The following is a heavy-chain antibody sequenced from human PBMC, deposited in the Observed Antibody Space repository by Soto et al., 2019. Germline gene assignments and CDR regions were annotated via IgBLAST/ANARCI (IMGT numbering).Heavy chain of an antibody. V-gene: IGHV4-59*08. CDR1: GGSISSYY. Sequence: SETLSLTCTVSGGSISSYYWSWIRQPPGKGLEWIGYIYYSGSTNYNPSLKSRVTISVDTSKNQFSLKLSPVTAADTNNTPPPTGRATISVDTSMNRFALKLSSVTAPDTAVYYCARQGYYGSGSYWVNYYYYMDVWGKGTTVTVSS. CDR3: PTGRATISVDTSMNRFALKLSSVTAPDTAVYYCARQGYYGSGSYWVNYYYYMDV. J-gene: IGHJ6*03. D-gene: IGHD3-10*01. CDR2: IYYSGST.